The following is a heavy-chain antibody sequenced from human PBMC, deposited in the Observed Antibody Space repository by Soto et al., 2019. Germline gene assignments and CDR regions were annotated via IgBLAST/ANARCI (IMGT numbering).Heavy chain of an antibody. CDR1: GDSVSSNSAA. D-gene: IGHD6-19*01. V-gene: IGHV6-1*01. Sequence: SQTLSLTCAISGDSVSSNSAAWNLIRQSPSRGLEWLGRTYYRSKWYNDYAVSVKSRITINPDTSKDQFSLQLNSVTPEDTAVYYCAREGSGWYIGWFDPWGQGTLVTVSS. CDR3: AREGSGWYIGWFDP. J-gene: IGHJ5*02. CDR2: TYYRSKWYN.